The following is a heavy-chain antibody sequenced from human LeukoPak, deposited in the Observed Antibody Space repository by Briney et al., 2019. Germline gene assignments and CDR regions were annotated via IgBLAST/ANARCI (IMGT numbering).Heavy chain of an antibody. D-gene: IGHD3-3*01. CDR2: ISYGGSNK. CDR1: GFTFSSYG. Sequence: GGSLRLSCAASGFTFSSYGMHWVRQAPGKGLEWVAVISYGGSNKYYADSVKGRFTISRDNSKNTLYLQMNSLRAEDTAVYYCAKPRDLNFWSGHYPSGMDVWGQGTTVTVSS. J-gene: IGHJ6*02. V-gene: IGHV3-30*18. CDR3: AKPRDLNFWSGHYPSGMDV.